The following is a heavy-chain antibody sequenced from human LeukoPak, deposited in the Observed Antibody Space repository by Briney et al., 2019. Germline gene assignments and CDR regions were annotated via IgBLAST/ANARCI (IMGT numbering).Heavy chain of an antibody. D-gene: IGHD4-11*01. CDR2: IYYSGST. V-gene: IGHV4-31*03. Sequence: SETLSLTCTVSGGSISSGGYYWSWIRQHPGKGLEWIGYIYYSGSTYYNPSLKSRVTISVDTSKNQFSLKLSSVTAADTAVYYCARDGSNWSNDYYHGVDVWGQGTTATVSS. CDR1: GGSISSGGYY. CDR3: ARDGSNWSNDYYHGVDV. J-gene: IGHJ6*02.